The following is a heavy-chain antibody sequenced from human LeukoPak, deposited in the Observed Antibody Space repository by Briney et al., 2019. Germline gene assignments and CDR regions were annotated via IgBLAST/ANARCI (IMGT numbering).Heavy chain of an antibody. CDR3: ARVSMTTVNIDY. J-gene: IGHJ4*02. Sequence: SETLSLTCTVSGGSISSYYWSWIRQPPGKGLGWIGYIYYSGSTNYNPSLKSRVTISVDTSKNQFSLKLSSVTAADTAVYYCARVSMTTVNIDYWGQGTLVTVSS. CDR2: IYYSGST. D-gene: IGHD4-17*01. V-gene: IGHV4-59*01. CDR1: GGSISSYY.